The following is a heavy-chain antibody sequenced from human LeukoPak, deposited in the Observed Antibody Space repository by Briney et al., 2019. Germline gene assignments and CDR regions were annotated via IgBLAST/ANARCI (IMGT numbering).Heavy chain of an antibody. CDR3: ARDREATFPISRE. J-gene: IGHJ4*02. Sequence: ASVKVSCKASGYTFTSYYMHWVRQAPGQGLEWMGIINPSGGSTSYAQKFQGRVTMTRDTSTSTVYMELSSLRSEDTAVYYCARDREATFPISREWGQGTLVTVSP. V-gene: IGHV1-46*01. CDR1: GYTFTSYY. CDR2: INPSGGST. D-gene: IGHD5-12*01.